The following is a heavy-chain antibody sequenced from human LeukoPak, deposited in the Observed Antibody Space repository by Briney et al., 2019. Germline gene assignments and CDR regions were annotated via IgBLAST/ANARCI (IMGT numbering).Heavy chain of an antibody. J-gene: IGHJ6*02. Sequence: TLSLTCTVSGGSISSGGYYWSWIRQHPGKGLEWIGYIYYSGSTYYNPSLKSRVTISVDTSKNQFSLKLSSVTAADTAVYYCARYYYDSSGYLPYYYYGMDVWGQGTTVTVSS. CDR2: IYYSGST. V-gene: IGHV4-31*03. CDR3: ARYYYDSSGYLPYYYYGMDV. CDR1: GGSISSGGYY. D-gene: IGHD3-22*01.